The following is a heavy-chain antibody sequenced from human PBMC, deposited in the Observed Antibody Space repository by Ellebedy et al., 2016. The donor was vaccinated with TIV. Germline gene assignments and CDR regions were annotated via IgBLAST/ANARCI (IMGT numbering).Heavy chain of an antibody. D-gene: IGHD1-26*01. CDR2: ISPSGGPI. Sequence: GGSLRLXXAASGFTFNTYSMNWVRQAPGKGLEWVSYISPSGGPIFYADSVKGRFTISRDNAKNSLYLQMNSLRAEDTAVYYCARDNEATDYYYYYYMDVWGKGTTVTVSS. CDR3: ARDNEATDYYYYYYMDV. V-gene: IGHV3-48*01. CDR1: GFTFNTYS. J-gene: IGHJ6*03.